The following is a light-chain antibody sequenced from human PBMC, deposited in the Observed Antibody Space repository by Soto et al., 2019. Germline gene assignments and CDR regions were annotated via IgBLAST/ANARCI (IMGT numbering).Light chain of an antibody. V-gene: IGLV3-1*01. J-gene: IGLJ2*01. CDR2: QDT. CDR3: QAWDTSTVI. Sequence: SYELTQPPSVSVSPGQTASITCSGDKLGDKYVCWYQQKPGQSPVLVIYQDTRRPSGIPERFSGSNSGNTATLTISGTQAMDEADYYCQAWDTSTVIFGGGTKLTVL. CDR1: KLGDKY.